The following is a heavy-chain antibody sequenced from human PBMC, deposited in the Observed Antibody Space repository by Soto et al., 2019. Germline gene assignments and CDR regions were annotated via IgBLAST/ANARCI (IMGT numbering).Heavy chain of an antibody. CDR3: ARVNISHAPGLYGMDV. CDR1: VFTFRYYY. CDR2: ISSSETTI. V-gene: IGHV3-11*01. Sequence: GSLRLSCAAAVFTFRYYYMTLVRQAPGKGLEWVSYISSSETTIYYADSVKGRFSISRDNAKNSLYLQMNSLRAEDTAVYYCARVNISHAPGLYGMDVWGQGTTVTVSS. D-gene: IGHD2-21*01. J-gene: IGHJ6*02.